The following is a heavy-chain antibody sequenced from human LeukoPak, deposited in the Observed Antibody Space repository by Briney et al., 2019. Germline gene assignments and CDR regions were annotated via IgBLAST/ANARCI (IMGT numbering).Heavy chain of an antibody. Sequence: GGSLRLSCVASGLNFGRNWMDWVRQAPGKGLEWVSSITTSSSYVFYADSVRGRFTISRDNAENSLYLQMNSLRDDDTAVYYCARDPYSGDYGPYYYYYMDVWGKGTTVTVSS. J-gene: IGHJ6*03. V-gene: IGHV3-21*01. CDR2: ITTSSSYV. CDR1: GLNFGRNW. D-gene: IGHD5-12*01. CDR3: ARDPYSGDYGPYYYYYMDV.